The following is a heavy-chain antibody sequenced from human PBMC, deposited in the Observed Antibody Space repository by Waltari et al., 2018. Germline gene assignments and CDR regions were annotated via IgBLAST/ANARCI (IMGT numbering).Heavy chain of an antibody. CDR1: GFTFSLYW. CDR3: ARGARRTPMTTGWWYFDV. D-gene: IGHD4-17*01. J-gene: IGHJ2*01. V-gene: IGHV3-74*01. CDR2: SNSDGRCR. Sequence: EVKLVESGGGLVQPGGCLRLSCAASGFTFSLYWMHWVRHVPGKGLEWVARSNSDGRCRSDGDSGQGRFTIFKDNAKNTVYLQMNSRRAEDTAIYYCARGARRTPMTTGWWYFDVWGRGTLVTVSS.